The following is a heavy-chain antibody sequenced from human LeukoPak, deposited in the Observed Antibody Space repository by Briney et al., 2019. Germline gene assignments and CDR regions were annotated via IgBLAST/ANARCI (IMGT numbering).Heavy chain of an antibody. Sequence: GGSLRLSCAASGFSFSDHYMSWVRQAPGKGLEWLSYISRSGSDIDYAGSVKGRFTISRDNAKNSLYLQMNSLRAEDTAVYYCARGAGRSGSDYWGQGTLVTVSS. CDR2: ISRSGSDI. CDR1: GFSFSDHY. D-gene: IGHD6-19*01. J-gene: IGHJ4*02. CDR3: ARGAGRSGSDY. V-gene: IGHV3-11*01.